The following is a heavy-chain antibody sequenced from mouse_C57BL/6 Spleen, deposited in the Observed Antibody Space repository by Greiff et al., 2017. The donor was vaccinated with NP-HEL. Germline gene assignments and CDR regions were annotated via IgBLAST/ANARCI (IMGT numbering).Heavy chain of an antibody. CDR2: INPSNGGT. V-gene: IGHV1-53*01. CDR1: GYTFTSYW. Sequence: VKLQQPGTELVKPGASVKLSCKASGYTFTSYWMHWVKQRPGQGLEWIGNINPSNGGTNYNEKFKSKATLTVDKSSSTAYMQLSSLTSEDSAVYYCARGDYDVRILAYWGQGTLVTVSA. J-gene: IGHJ3*01. CDR3: ARGDYDVRILAY. D-gene: IGHD2-4*01.